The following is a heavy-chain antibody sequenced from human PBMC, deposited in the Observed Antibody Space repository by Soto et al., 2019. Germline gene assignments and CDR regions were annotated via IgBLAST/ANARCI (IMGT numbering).Heavy chain of an antibody. CDR1: GGTFSSYA. CDR2: IIPIFGTA. J-gene: IGHJ4*02. CDR3: ARSRDGYNYARHY. Sequence: QVQLVQSGAEVKKPGSSVKVSCKASGGTFSSYAISWVRQAPGQGLEWMGGIIPIFGTANYAQKFQGRVPITADKSTSPDYMELSSLRSEDTAVYYCARSRDGYNYARHYWGQGTLVTVSS. D-gene: IGHD5-12*01. V-gene: IGHV1-69*06.